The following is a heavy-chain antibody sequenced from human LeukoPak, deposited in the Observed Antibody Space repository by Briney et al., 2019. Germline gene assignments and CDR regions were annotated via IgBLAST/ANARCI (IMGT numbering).Heavy chain of an antibody. V-gene: IGHV1-2*02. Sequence: ASVKVSCKASGYTFTGYYMHWVRQAPGQGLEWMGWINPNSGGTNYAQKLQDRVTMTTDTSTSTAYIEVRTLRFDDTAVYYCARERPTTGSDYWGQGTLVTVSS. D-gene: IGHD1-14*01. J-gene: IGHJ4*02. CDR2: INPNSGGT. CDR1: GYTFTGYY. CDR3: ARERPTTGSDY.